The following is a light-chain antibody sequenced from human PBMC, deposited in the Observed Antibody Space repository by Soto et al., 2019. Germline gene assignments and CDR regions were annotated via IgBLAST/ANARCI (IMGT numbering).Light chain of an antibody. CDR3: QQYGYLPLT. Sequence: DIQMTQSPSSLSAFVGDRVTITCQASRDINIFLNWYQQKPGKAPKLLIYDASNLATGVPPKFSGSRSETEFTFTISSLQPEDIATYYCQQYGYLPLTFGGGTKVEI. CDR1: RDINIF. J-gene: IGKJ4*01. V-gene: IGKV1-33*01. CDR2: DAS.